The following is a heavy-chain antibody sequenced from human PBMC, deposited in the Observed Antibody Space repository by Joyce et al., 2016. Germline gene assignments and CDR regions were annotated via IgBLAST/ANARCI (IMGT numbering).Heavy chain of an antibody. J-gene: IGHJ2*01. V-gene: IGHV5-51*01. Sequence: EVQLVQSGAEVKKPGQSLKISCKGSGYTFTTYWIAWVRQLPGKGLEWMGIICPDDSDTGYSPSVQGQVTISADKSISTAYLQWNSLKASDTAMYYCATSIAIAGYWYFDLWGRGTLVTVSS. D-gene: IGHD2-15*01. CDR3: ATSIAIAGYWYFDL. CDR1: GYTFTTYW. CDR2: ICPDDSDT.